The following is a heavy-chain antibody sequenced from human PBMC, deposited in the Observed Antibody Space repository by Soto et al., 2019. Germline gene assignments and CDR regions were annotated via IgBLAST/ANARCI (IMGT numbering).Heavy chain of an antibody. CDR2: ISYDGSNK. CDR1: GFTFSSYA. J-gene: IGHJ4*02. CDR3: ARVGYCSGGSCGDY. Sequence: QVQLVESGGGVVQPGRSLRLSCAASGFTFSSYAMHWVRQAPGKGLEWVAVISYDGSNKYYADSVKGRFTISRDNSKNTLYLQINSLRAEDTAVYYCARVGYCSGGSCGDYWGQGTLVTVSS. V-gene: IGHV3-30-3*01. D-gene: IGHD2-15*01.